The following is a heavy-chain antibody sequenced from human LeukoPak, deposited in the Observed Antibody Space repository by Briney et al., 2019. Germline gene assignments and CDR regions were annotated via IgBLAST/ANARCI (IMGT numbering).Heavy chain of an antibody. CDR3: ARAFTFGGVIVIRGAFDI. D-gene: IGHD3-16*02. CDR1: GFTFDDYA. Sequence: GGSLRLPRAASGFTFDDYAMHWVRQAPGKGLEWVSGISWNSGSIGYADSVKGRFTISRDNAKDSLYLQMNSLRAEDTALYYCARAFTFGGVIVIRGAFDIWGQGTMVTVSS. V-gene: IGHV3-9*01. J-gene: IGHJ3*02. CDR2: ISWNSGSI.